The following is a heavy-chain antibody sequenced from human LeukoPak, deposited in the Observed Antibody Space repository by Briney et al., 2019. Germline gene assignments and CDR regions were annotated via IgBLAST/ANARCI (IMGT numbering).Heavy chain of an antibody. CDR3: ASGWDRGYSGYDEGFDY. CDR1: GFTFSSYG. Sequence: GKSLRLSCAASGFTFSSYGMHWVRQAPGKGLEWVAVIWYDGSNKYYADSVKGRFTISRDNSKNTLYLQMNSLRAEDTAVYYCASGWDRGYSGYDEGFDYWGQGTLVTVSS. V-gene: IGHV3-33*01. D-gene: IGHD5-12*01. CDR2: IWYDGSNK. J-gene: IGHJ4*02.